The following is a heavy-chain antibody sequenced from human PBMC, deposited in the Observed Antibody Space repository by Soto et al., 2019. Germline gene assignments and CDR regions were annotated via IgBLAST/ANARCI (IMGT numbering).Heavy chain of an antibody. V-gene: IGHV1-69*13. CDR2: IIPIFGTA. J-gene: IGHJ4*02. CDR3: ARDIPGASAFDY. Sequence: SVKVSCKASGGTFSSYAISWVRQAPGQGLEWMGGIIPIFGTANYAQKFQGRVTITADESTSTAYMELSSLRSEDTAVYYCARDIPGASAFDYWGQGTLVTVSS. CDR1: GGTFSSYA. D-gene: IGHD2-2*02.